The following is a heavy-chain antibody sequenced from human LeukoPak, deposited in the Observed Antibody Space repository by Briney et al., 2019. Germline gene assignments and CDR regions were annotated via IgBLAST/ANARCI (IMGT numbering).Heavy chain of an antibody. V-gene: IGHV4-39*07. J-gene: IGHJ6*02. Sequence: SETLSLTCTVSGGSISSSSYYWSWIRQPPGKGLEWIGEINHSGSTNYNPSLKSRVTISVDTSKNQFSLKLSSVTAADTAVYYCVRMATINLYYYYGMDVWGQGTTVTVSS. CDR1: GGSISSSSYY. CDR3: VRMATINLYYYYGMDV. D-gene: IGHD5-24*01. CDR2: INHSGST.